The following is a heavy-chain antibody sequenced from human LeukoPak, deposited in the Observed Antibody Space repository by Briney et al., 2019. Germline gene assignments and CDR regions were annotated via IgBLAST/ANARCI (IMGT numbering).Heavy chain of an antibody. CDR3: ARGRASWPDYYYYYMDV. Sequence: ASVKVSCKASGYTFTGYYMHWVRQAPGQGLEWMGWINPNSGGTNYAQKFQGRVTMTRDTSISTAYMELSRLRSDDTAVYYCARGRASWPDYYYYYMDVWGKGTTVTVSS. D-gene: IGHD2-2*01. J-gene: IGHJ6*03. CDR2: INPNSGGT. V-gene: IGHV1-2*02. CDR1: GYTFTGYY.